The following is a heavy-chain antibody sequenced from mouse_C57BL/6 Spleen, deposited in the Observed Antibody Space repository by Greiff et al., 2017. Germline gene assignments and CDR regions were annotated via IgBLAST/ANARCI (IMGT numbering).Heavy chain of an antibody. J-gene: IGHJ2*01. Sequence: EVMLVESGGGLVKPGGSLKLSCAASGFTFSSYAMSWVRQTPEKRLEWVATISDGGSYTYYPDNVKGRFTISRDNAKNNLYLQMSHLKSEDTAMYYCARDEGTAYYFDYWGQGTTLTVSS. CDR1: GFTFSSYA. CDR3: ARDEGTAYYFDY. D-gene: IGHD2-14*01. V-gene: IGHV5-4*01. CDR2: ISDGGSYT.